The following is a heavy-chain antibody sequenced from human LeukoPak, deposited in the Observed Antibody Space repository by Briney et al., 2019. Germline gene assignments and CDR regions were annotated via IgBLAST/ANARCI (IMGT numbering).Heavy chain of an antibody. CDR1: GFTFSSYG. V-gene: IGHV3-30*18. Sequence: PGGSLRLSCAASGFTFSSYGMHWVRQAPGKGLEWVAVISYDGSNKYYADSVKGRFTISRDNSKNTLYLQMNSLRAEDTAVYYCAKKEAVAGPFDYWGQGTLVTVSS. CDR2: ISYDGSNK. J-gene: IGHJ4*02. D-gene: IGHD6-19*01. CDR3: AKKEAVAGPFDY.